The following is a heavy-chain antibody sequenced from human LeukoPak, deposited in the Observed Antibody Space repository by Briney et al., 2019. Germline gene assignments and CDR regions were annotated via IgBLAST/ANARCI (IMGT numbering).Heavy chain of an antibody. CDR3: ARRNCSGGSCYAAAMFNWFDP. CDR2: IIPIFGTA. Sequence: GASVKVSCKASGGAFSSYAISWVRQAPGQGLEWMGGIIPIFGTANYAQKFQGRVTITTDESTSTAYMELSSLRSEDTAVYYCARRNCSGGSCYAAAMFNWFDPWGQGTLVTVSS. J-gene: IGHJ5*02. D-gene: IGHD2-15*01. V-gene: IGHV1-69*05. CDR1: GGAFSSYA.